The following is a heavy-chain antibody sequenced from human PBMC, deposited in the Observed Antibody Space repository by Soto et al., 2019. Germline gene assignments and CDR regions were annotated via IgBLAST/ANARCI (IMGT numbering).Heavy chain of an antibody. CDR1: GFTFISYA. V-gene: IGHV3-23*01. CDR2: ISGSGGST. D-gene: IGHD6-13*01. J-gene: IGHJ4*02. Sequence: LRLSCAASGFTFISYAMSWVRQAPGKGLEWVSAISGSGGSTYYADSVKGRFTISRDNSKNTLYLQMNRLRAEDTAVYYCAKARGYSSSWIDYWGQGTLVTVSS. CDR3: AKARGYSSSWIDY.